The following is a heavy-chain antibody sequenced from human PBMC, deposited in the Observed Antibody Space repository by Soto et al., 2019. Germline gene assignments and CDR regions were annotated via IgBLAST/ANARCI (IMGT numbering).Heavy chain of an antibody. J-gene: IGHJ4*02. V-gene: IGHV3-33*01. CDR1: GFSFRSYD. Sequence: QVQLVESGGGVVQPGRSLRLSCATSGFSFRSYDMHWVRQAPGKGLEWVAVIWSDGSEKYYADSVKGRFSISRDNSRNTLYLQMDTLTVEDTAVYYCARVLRGFLEWFGAVHWGQGTLVTVSS. CDR3: ARVLRGFLEWFGAVH. CDR2: IWSDGSEK. D-gene: IGHD3-3*01.